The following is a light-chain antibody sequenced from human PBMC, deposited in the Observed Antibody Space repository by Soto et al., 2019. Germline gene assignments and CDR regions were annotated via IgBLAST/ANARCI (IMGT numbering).Light chain of an antibody. J-gene: IGKJ2*01. CDR3: QEYNNWPPVYT. Sequence: EMVMTQSPATLSVSPGERATLSCRASQSVSRKLAWYQQRPGQAPRLLVYDTSTRATGIPGRFSGSGSGTDFSLTISSLQSEDFAVDYCQEYNNWPPVYTFGQGTKLEIK. CDR1: QSVSRK. V-gene: IGKV3-15*01. CDR2: DTS.